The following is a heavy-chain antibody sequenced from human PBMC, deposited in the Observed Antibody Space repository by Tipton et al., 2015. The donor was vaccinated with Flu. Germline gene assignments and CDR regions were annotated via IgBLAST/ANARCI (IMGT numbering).Heavy chain of an antibody. Sequence: TLSLTCTVSGYSISSGYYWGWIRQPPGKGLEWIGSIYHSGSTYYNPSLKSRVTISVDTSKNQFSLKLSSVTAADTAVYYCARGCDFWSGGEYYFDYWGQGTLVTVSS. D-gene: IGHD3-3*01. CDR2: IYHSGST. V-gene: IGHV4-38-2*02. CDR3: ARGCDFWSGGEYYFDY. J-gene: IGHJ4*02. CDR1: GYSISSGYY.